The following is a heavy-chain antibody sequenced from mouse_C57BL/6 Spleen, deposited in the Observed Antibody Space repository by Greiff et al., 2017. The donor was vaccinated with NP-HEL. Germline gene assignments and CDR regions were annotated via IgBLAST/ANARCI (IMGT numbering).Heavy chain of an antibody. CDR3: ARIRDGSFDY. CDR1: GFTFSDYY. D-gene: IGHD1-1*01. CDR2: ISNGGGST. Sequence: EVQGVESGGGLVQPGGSLKLSCAASGFTFSDYYMYWVRQTPEKRLEWVAYISNGGGSTYYPDTVKGRFTISRDNAKNTLYLQMSRLKSEDTAMYYCARIRDGSFDYWGQGTTLTVSS. V-gene: IGHV5-12*01. J-gene: IGHJ2*01.